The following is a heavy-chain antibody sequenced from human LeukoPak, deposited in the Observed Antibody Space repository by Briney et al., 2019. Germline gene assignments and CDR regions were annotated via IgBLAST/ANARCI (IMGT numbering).Heavy chain of an antibody. CDR2: IRYDGLKK. CDR1: GFTFSTYD. CDR3: AKDRETFSSYGYLDY. D-gene: IGHD2-21*01. Sequence: GGSLRLSCATSGFTFSTYDMHWVRQAPGKGLEWVAHIRYDGLKKRYADSVRGRVTVSRDNSKNTLYLQMNSLRTEDTAVYYCAKDRETFSSYGYLDYWGQGTLVPVSS. V-gene: IGHV3-30*02. J-gene: IGHJ4*02.